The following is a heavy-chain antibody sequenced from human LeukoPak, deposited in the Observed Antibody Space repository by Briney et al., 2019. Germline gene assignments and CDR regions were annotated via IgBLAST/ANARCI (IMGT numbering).Heavy chain of an antibody. J-gene: IGHJ1*01. CDR1: GYTLTSFS. CDR2: ISAYNGYK. V-gene: IGHV1-18*01. CDR3: VRGDCSGVSCYLPEYFRH. Sequence: APVKVSCKASGYTLTSFSISWVRQAPGHGLEWMGWISAYNGYKDYAQKLQGRVTMTTDTSTNTAYMELRSLRSDDTAVYYCVRGDCSGVSCYLPEYFRHWGQGTLVTVSS. D-gene: IGHD2-15*01.